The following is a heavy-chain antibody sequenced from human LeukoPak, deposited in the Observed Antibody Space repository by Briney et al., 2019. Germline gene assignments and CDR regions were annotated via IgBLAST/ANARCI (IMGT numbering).Heavy chain of an antibody. CDR2: INHSGST. CDR3: ARDTGYCSGGSCWFDP. J-gene: IGHJ5*02. V-gene: IGHV4-34*01. CDR1: GGAFSGYY. Sequence: PSETLSLTCAVYGGAFSGYYWSWIRQPPGKGLEWIGEINHSGSTNYNPSLKSRVTISVDTSKNQFSLKLSSVTAADTAVYYCARDTGYCSGGSCWFDPWGQGTLVTVSS. D-gene: IGHD2-15*01.